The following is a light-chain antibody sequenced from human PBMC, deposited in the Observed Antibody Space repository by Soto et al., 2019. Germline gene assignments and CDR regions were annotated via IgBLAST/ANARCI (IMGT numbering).Light chain of an antibody. Sequence: QSALTQPASVSGSPGQSITISCTGTSSDVGGYNYVSWYQQHPGKAPKLMIYEVSNRPSGVSNRFSGSKSGNTASLTISGHQAEDEADYYCSSYTSRSTLVVFGGGTKLIVL. CDR2: EVS. V-gene: IGLV2-14*01. CDR1: SSDVGGYNY. CDR3: SSYTSRSTLVV. J-gene: IGLJ2*01.